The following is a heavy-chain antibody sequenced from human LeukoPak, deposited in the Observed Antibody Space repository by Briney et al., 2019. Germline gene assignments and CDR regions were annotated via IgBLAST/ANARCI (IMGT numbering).Heavy chain of an antibody. Sequence: GGSLRLSCAASGFTVSSNYMSWVRQAPGKGLEWVSVIYSGGSTYYADSVKGRFTISRDNSKNTLYLQMNSLRAEDTAVYYCASHSSSWYGGYYYYYMDVWGKGTTVTISS. CDR2: IYSGGST. CDR3: ASHSSSWYGGYYYYYMDV. J-gene: IGHJ6*03. V-gene: IGHV3-66*01. D-gene: IGHD6-13*01. CDR1: GFTVSSNY.